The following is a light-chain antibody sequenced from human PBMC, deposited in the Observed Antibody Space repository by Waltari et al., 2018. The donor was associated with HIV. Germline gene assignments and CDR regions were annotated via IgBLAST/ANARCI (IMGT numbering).Light chain of an antibody. V-gene: IGKV3-20*01. J-gene: IGKJ3*01. Sequence: EIVLTQSPGTLSLSPGDRATLSCRASQTVSSNYLAWYQQKPGQAPTLHIYDASSRATGIPDRFSGSGSGTDFTLTINRLEPEDFAVYYCQQYDTSPTFGPGTKVDI. CDR3: QQYDTSPT. CDR1: QTVSSNY. CDR2: DAS.